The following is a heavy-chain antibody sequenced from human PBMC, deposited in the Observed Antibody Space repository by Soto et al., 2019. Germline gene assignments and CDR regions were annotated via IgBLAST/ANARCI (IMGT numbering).Heavy chain of an antibody. D-gene: IGHD3-3*01. Sequence: QVKLVESGGGVVQPGRSRRLSCVTSGFTFRSYGMHWVRQSPDKGLEWVAVIKSDGTTADYIESVKGRFFISRDNSKKTVYLQMNNLRPEDTGIYYCAKPRSSLEWTPFEPWGQGTLVTVSS. CDR1: GFTFRSYG. J-gene: IGHJ5*02. V-gene: IGHV3-30-3*02. CDR3: AKPRSSLEWTPFEP. CDR2: IKSDGTTA.